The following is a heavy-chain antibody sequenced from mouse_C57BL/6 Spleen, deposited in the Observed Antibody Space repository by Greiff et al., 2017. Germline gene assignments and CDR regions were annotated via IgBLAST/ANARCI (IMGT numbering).Heavy chain of an antibody. V-gene: IGHV3-6*01. D-gene: IGHD1-1*01. CDR2: ISYDGSN. CDR3: ARESTAVDWYFDD. J-gene: IGHJ1*03. CDR1: GYSITSCYY. Sequence: EVKLQESGPGLVKPSQSLSLTCSVTGYSITSCYYWNWIRQFPGKKLEWMGYISYDGSNNYNPSLKNRISITRDTTKNQFFLKLNSVTTEDTATYYCARESTAVDWYFDDWGTGTTVTVSS.